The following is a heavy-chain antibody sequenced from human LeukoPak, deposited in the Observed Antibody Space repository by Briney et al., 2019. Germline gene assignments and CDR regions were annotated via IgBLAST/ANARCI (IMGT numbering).Heavy chain of an antibody. CDR1: GYTFTTYY. D-gene: IGHD2-2*01. J-gene: IGHJ5*02. CDR3: ARGPPGRVYETSKRGLFDP. Sequence: ASVKVSCKASGYTFTTYYIHWVRQAPGQGLEWMGIINPSGGSTNYAQKFQGRVTMTWDTSTSTVFMELSSLRSEDTAVYFCARGPPGRVYETSKRGLFDPWGQGTLVTVSP. CDR2: INPSGGST. V-gene: IGHV1-46*01.